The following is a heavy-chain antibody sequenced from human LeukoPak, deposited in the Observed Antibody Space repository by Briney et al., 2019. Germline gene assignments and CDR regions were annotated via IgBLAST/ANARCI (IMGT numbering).Heavy chain of an antibody. Sequence: SETLSLTCTVSGGSISSSSYYWGWIRQPPGKGLEWIGSIYYSGSTYYNPPLKSRVTISVDTSKNQFSLKLSSVTAADTAVYYCARFYSSSWYSFFDCWGQGTLVTVSS. CDR2: IYYSGST. CDR3: ARFYSSSWYSFFDC. D-gene: IGHD6-13*01. V-gene: IGHV4-39*01. CDR1: GGSISSSSYY. J-gene: IGHJ4*02.